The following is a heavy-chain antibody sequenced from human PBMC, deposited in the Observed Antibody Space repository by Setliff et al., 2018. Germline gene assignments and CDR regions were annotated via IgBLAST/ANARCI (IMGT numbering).Heavy chain of an antibody. J-gene: IGHJ6*03. CDR1: GGTFSSYG. CDR3: VREGVDSRSSTDYRYYMDV. D-gene: IGHD3-22*01. CDR2: TIPIFGTT. V-gene: IGHV1-69*05. Sequence: GASVKVSCKASGGTFSSYGISWVRQAPGQGLEWMGGTIPIFGTTDYAQKFQGRVTIITDESTNTAYMQLSSLRSEDTAVYYCVREGVDSRSSTDYRYYMDVWGKGTTVTVSS.